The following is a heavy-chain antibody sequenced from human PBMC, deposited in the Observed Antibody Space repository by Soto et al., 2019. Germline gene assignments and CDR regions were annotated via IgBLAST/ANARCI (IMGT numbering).Heavy chain of an antibody. V-gene: IGHV5-51*01. CDR2: IYPADSDT. D-gene: IGHD6-13*01. J-gene: IGHJ6*02. CDR3: ARVQQLLGLDV. Sequence: GESLKISCKASGYSFTNYWIAWVRQMPGKGLEWMWIIYPADSDTRYSPSFQGQVTISADKSISTAYLQWSSLKASDTAMYYCARVQQLLGLDVWGQGTTVTVSS. CDR1: GYSFTNYW.